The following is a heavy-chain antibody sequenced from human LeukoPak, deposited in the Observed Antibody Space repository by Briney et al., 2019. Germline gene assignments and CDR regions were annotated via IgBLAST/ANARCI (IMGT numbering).Heavy chain of an antibody. J-gene: IGHJ4*02. CDR2: ISSSGSTI. Sequence: PGGSLRLSCAASGFTFSSYEMNWVRQAPGKGLEWVSYISSSGSTIYYADSVKGRFTISRDNAKNSLYLQMNSLRVEDTAVYFCTRDTPWAYWGQGTLVTVSS. CDR1: GFTFSSYE. CDR3: TRDTPWAY. V-gene: IGHV3-48*03.